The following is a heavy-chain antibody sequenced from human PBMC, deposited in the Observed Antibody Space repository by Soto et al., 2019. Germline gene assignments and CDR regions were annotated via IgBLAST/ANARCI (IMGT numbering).Heavy chain of an antibody. J-gene: IGHJ3*01. V-gene: IGHV3-30*03. D-gene: IGHD3-16*01. CDR1: GFPFGSRA. Sequence: QLVESGGGVVRPGTSLRLSCSASGFPFGSRAMHWVRQAPGKGLEWVAIISYDGKSTYYSAPVKGRFFISRDNSQNTLYLQMTSLTTEDTSLYYCARNLRLGNSFGFNAFSDDAFDVWGRGTMVTVSS. CDR3: ARNLRLGNSFGFNAFSDDAFDV. CDR2: ISYDGKST.